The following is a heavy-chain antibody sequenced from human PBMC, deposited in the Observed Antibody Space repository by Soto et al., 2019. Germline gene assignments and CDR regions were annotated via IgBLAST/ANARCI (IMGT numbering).Heavy chain of an antibody. CDR1: GYTFINSA. CDR3: ARDQSSGVFDY. CDR2: ISPYNGNT. D-gene: IGHD3-22*01. V-gene: IGHV1-18*04. Sequence: QVQLVQSGGEVKQPGASVKVSCKATGYTFINSAIAWVRQAPGQGLEWMGWISPYNGNTHYAPSVQGRVTITTDTSTSTAYMEIRSLRFDDTAVYYCARDQSSGVFDYWGQGTLVTVST. J-gene: IGHJ4*02.